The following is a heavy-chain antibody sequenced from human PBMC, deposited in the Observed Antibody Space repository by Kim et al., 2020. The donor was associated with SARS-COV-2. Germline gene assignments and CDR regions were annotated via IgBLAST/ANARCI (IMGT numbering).Heavy chain of an antibody. J-gene: IGHJ4*02. V-gene: IGHV1-3*01. D-gene: IGHD6-19*01. Sequence: QKFQGRVTITRDPSASTAYMELSSLRSEDTAVYYCARGVVAVAGTIDYWGQGTLVTVSS. CDR3: ARGVVAVAGTIDY.